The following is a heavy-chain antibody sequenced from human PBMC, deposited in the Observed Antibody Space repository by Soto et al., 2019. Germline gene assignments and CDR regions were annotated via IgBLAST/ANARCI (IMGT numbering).Heavy chain of an antibody. J-gene: IGHJ2*01. CDR2: IRSKAYGGTT. Sequence: GGSLRLSCTASGFTFGDYAMSWFRQAPGKGLEWVGFIRSKAYGGTTEYAASVKGRFTISRDDSKSIAYLQMSSLKTEDTAVYYCTRAIYYYDSSGYYYAGGFWYFDLWGRGTLVTVSS. V-gene: IGHV3-49*03. CDR3: TRAIYYYDSSGYYYAGGFWYFDL. D-gene: IGHD3-22*01. CDR1: GFTFGDYA.